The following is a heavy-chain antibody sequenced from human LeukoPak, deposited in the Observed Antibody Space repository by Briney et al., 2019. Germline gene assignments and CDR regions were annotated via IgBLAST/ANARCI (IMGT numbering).Heavy chain of an antibody. Sequence: GGSLRLSCAVSGFIFSTYAMSWVRQAPGKGLEWVSAISGNGGNTYYADSVKGRFTISRDNAKNTLYLQMNSLRAEDTAVYYCARDPPYYYDSSGYLDYWGQGILVTVSS. J-gene: IGHJ4*02. CDR1: GFIFSTYA. D-gene: IGHD3-22*01. CDR3: ARDPPYYYDSSGYLDY. V-gene: IGHV3-23*01. CDR2: ISGNGGNT.